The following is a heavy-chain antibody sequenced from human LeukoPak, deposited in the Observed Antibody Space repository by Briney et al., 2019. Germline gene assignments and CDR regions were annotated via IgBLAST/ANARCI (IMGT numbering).Heavy chain of an antibody. CDR2: IFDSGST. Sequence: NTSETLSLTCTVSGDSMNSYYWSWIRQPPGKGLEWMGYIFDSGSTTYNPSLKSRITISVDTSKNQFALKLSSVTTADTAVYYCARVAGYGSGSYPDYWGQGVLVTVSS. D-gene: IGHD3-10*01. CDR3: ARVAGYGSGSYPDY. CDR1: GDSMNSYY. J-gene: IGHJ4*02. V-gene: IGHV4-59*12.